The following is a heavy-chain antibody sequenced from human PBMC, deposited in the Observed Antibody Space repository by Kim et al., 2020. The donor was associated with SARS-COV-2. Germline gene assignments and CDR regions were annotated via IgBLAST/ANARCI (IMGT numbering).Heavy chain of an antibody. CDR1: GFTFSGSA. J-gene: IGHJ5*02. D-gene: IGHD5-12*01. V-gene: IGHV3-73*01. CDR2: IISKANSYAT. CDR3: TTRGMATTEP. Sequence: GGSLRLSCAASGFTFSGSAMHCVRQASGKGLEWVGRIISKANSYATAYAASVKGRFTISRDDSKNTAYLQMNSLKTEDTAVYYCTTRGMATTEPWGQGTLVTVSS.